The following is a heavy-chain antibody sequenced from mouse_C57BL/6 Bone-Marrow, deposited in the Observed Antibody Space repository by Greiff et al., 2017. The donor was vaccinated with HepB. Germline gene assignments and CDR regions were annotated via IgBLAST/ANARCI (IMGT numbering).Heavy chain of an antibody. D-gene: IGHD3-2*02. CDR2: IYPRSGNT. J-gene: IGHJ2*01. Sequence: QVHVKQSGAELARPGASVKLSCKASGYTFTSYGISWVKQRTGQGLEWIGEIYPRSGNTYYNEKFKGKATLTADKSSSTAYMELRSLTSEDSAVYFCARGGYLPFDYWGQGTTLTVSS. V-gene: IGHV1-81*01. CDR1: GYTFTSYG. CDR3: ARGGYLPFDY.